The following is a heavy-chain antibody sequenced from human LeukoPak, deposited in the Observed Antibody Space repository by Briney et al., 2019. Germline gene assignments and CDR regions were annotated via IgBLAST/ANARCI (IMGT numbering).Heavy chain of an antibody. J-gene: IGHJ5*02. CDR1: GGSISSYY. V-gene: IGHV4-4*07. CDR3: AKEIQLWGIVWFDP. CDR2: IYTSGST. D-gene: IGHD5-18*01. Sequence: SETLSLTCTVSGGSISSYYWSWIRQPAGKGLEWIGRIYTSGSTNYNPSLKSRVTISVDTSKNQFSLKLSSVTAADTAVYYCAKEIQLWGIVWFDPWGQGTLVTVSS.